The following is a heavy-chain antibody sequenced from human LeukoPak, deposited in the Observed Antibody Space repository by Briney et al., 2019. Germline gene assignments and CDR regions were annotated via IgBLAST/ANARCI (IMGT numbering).Heavy chain of an antibody. CDR1: GFTFGDYA. CDR2: IRSKAYGGTT. J-gene: IGHJ4*02. CDR3: TRVRAVDYYGSGSYYLLDY. V-gene: IGHV3-49*04. D-gene: IGHD3-10*01. Sequence: GGSLRLSCTASGFTFGDYAMSWVRQAPGKGLEWVGFIRSKAYGGTTEYAASVKGRFTISRDDSKSIAYLQMYSLKTEDTAVYYCTRVRAVDYYGSGSYYLLDYWGQGTLVTVSS.